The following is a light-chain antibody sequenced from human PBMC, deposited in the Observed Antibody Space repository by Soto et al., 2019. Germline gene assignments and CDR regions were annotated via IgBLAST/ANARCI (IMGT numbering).Light chain of an antibody. J-gene: IGLJ2*01. Sequence: QSALTQPASVSGSPGQSITISCTGNGSDVEGYDYVAWYQQKPGEAPKLLIYQVSTRPSGISDRFSGSRSGNTASLTISGLQAEDEAEYYCSACTASNTLDFCGGTKLTVL. CDR2: QVS. V-gene: IGLV2-14*01. CDR3: SACTASNTLD. CDR1: GSDVEGYDY.